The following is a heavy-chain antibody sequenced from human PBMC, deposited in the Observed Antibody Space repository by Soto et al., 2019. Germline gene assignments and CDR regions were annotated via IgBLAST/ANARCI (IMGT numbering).Heavy chain of an antibody. J-gene: IGHJ3*02. CDR1: GGSISSGGYY. CDR2: IYFSGSA. Sequence: QVQLQESGPGLVRPSQTLSLTCTVSGGSISSGGYYWSWIRQRPGKGLEWIGHIYFSGSAYYTPSLKSRVTISVDTSKNQFFLKLGSVTAADTAVYYCARDRTAAEAFDIWGQGTMVTVSS. V-gene: IGHV4-31*03. CDR3: ARDRTAAEAFDI. D-gene: IGHD6-13*01.